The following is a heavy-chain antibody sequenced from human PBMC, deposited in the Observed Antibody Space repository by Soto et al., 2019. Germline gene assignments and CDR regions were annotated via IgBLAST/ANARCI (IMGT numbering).Heavy chain of an antibody. CDR2: ISAYNGNT. D-gene: IGHD6-13*01. V-gene: IGHV1-18*04. CDR3: ARGQQLGTWGYLDY. J-gene: IGHJ4*02. CDR1: GYTFTSYY. Sequence: ASVKVSCKASGYTFTSYYMHWVRQAPGQGLEWMGWISAYNGNTNYAQKLQGRVTMTTDTSTSTAYMELRSLRSDDTAVYYCARGQQLGTWGYLDYWGLGTLVTVSS.